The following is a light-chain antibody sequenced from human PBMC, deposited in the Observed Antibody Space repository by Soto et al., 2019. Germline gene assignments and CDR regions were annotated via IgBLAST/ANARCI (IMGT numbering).Light chain of an antibody. CDR1: SGDVGGYKF. J-gene: IGLJ1*01. Sequence: QSVLTQPASVSGSPGQSITIYCTVTSGDVGGYKFVSWYQQHPGKAPKLMIYEVSNGPSGVSSRFSGSKSGNTASLTVSGLQAEDEADYYCSTYAGSSNVFGTGTKVTVL. CDR3: STYAGSSNV. CDR2: EVS. V-gene: IGLV2-14*01.